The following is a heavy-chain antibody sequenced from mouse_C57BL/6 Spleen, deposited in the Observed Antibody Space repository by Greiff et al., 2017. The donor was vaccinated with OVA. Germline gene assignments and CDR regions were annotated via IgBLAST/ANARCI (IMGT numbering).Heavy chain of an antibody. CDR2: IDPSDSYT. J-gene: IGHJ1*03. D-gene: IGHD1-1*01. CDR3: ARCHYYGSSYDYWYFDV. CDR1: GYTFTSYW. Sequence: QVQLKQPGAELVKPGASVKLSCKASGYTFTSYWMQWVKQRPGQGLEWIGEIDPSDSYTNYNQKFKGKATLTVDTSSSTAFMQLSSLTSEDSAVYYCARCHYYGSSYDYWYFDVWGTGTTVTVSS. V-gene: IGHV1-50*01.